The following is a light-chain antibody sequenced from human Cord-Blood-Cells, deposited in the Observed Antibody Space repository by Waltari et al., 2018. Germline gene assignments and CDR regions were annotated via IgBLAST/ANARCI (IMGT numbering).Light chain of an antibody. CDR1: QSISSW. Sequence: DIQITQSPSTLSAYVGDRVTITCRASQSISSWLAWYQQKPGKAPKLLIYKASSLESGVPSRFSGSGSGTEFTLTISSLQPDDFATYYCQQYNSYSRTFGQGTKVEIK. V-gene: IGKV1-5*03. J-gene: IGKJ1*01. CDR3: QQYNSYSRT. CDR2: KAS.